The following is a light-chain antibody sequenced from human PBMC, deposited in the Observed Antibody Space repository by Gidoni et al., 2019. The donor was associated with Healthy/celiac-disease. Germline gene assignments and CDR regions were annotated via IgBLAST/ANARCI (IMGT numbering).Light chain of an antibody. Sequence: EIVLTQSPATLSLSPGERATLSCRASQSVSSYLAWYQQKPGQAPRLLIYDASNRATGIPARFSGRGSGTDFTLTISSLEPEDFAVYYCQQRAFGQGTKVEIK. CDR2: DAS. J-gene: IGKJ1*01. CDR1: QSVSSY. CDR3: QQRA. V-gene: IGKV3-11*01.